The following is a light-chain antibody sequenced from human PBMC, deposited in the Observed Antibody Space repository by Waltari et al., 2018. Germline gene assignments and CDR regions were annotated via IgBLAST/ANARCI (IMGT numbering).Light chain of an antibody. J-gene: IGKJ4*01. CDR2: WAS. Sequence: DIVMTQSPDSLAVSLGERATVRCTSSRSILKGSDNKNYLAWYQQKLGQPPKLLIYWASTRESGVPDRFSGSGSGTDFTLTISSLQAEDVAVYYCQQYYTTVTVTFGGGTKVEVK. V-gene: IGKV4-1*01. CDR3: QQYYTTVTVT. CDR1: RSILKGSDNKNY.